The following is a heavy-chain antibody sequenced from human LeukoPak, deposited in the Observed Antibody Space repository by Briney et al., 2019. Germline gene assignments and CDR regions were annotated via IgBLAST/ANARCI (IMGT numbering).Heavy chain of an antibody. Sequence: PGGSLRLSCAASGFTFDDYGMSWVRQAPGKGLEWVSGINWNGGSTGYADSVKGRFTISRDNAKNSLYLQMNSLRAEDTALYYCARVSDYVWGSYRPRDFDYWGQGTLVTVSS. CDR2: INWNGGST. J-gene: IGHJ4*02. V-gene: IGHV3-20*04. D-gene: IGHD3-16*02. CDR3: ARVSDYVWGSYRPRDFDY. CDR1: GFTFDDYG.